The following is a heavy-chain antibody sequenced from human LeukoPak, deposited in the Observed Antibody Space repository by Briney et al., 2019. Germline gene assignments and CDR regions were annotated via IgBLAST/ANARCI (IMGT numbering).Heavy chain of an antibody. CDR3: AKAGFTEPFDY. V-gene: IGHV3-30*18. D-gene: IGHD1-14*01. CDR2: ISYDGSNK. Sequence: PGGSLRLSCAASGFTFSGYGMHWVRQAPGKGLEWVAVISYDGSNKYYADSVKGRFTISRDNSKNTLYLQMNSLRAEDTAVYYCAKAGFTEPFDYWGQGTLVTVSS. CDR1: GFTFSGYG. J-gene: IGHJ4*02.